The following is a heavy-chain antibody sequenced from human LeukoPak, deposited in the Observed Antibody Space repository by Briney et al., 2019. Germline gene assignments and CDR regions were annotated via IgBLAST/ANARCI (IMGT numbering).Heavy chain of an antibody. V-gene: IGHV4-38-2*02. CDR1: GYSISTLSN. CDR2: IYHGGST. D-gene: IGHD3-9*01. J-gene: IGHJ5*02. Sequence: SETLSLICTVSGYSISTLSNWGWIRQSPGKGLEWVASIYHGGSTYYNPSLKSRVTISMDTSKNQISLKLSSVTAADTAIYYCARESYSYEVLTGYQRATWFDPWGQGTLVTVSS. CDR3: ARESYSYEVLTGYQRATWFDP.